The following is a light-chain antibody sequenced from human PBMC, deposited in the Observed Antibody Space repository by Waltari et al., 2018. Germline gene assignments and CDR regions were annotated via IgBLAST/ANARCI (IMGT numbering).Light chain of an antibody. V-gene: IGKV4-1*01. CDR1: QSVFFSPNSKNY. CDR2: WAS. Sequence: DIVMTQSPDSLAVSLGERATIHCKSSQSVFFSPNSKNYVAWYQQKPRQPPKLLISWASTRESGVPDRFSGSGSGTDFTLTISSLQAEDVALYYCRHYYNCPFTFGGGTKVEIK. J-gene: IGKJ4*01. CDR3: RHYYNCPFT.